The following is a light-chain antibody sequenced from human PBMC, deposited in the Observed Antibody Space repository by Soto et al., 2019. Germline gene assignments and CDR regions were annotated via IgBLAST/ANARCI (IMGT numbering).Light chain of an antibody. CDR1: SSNFGARYD. Sequence: QSVLTQPPSVSGAPGQRVTLSCTGSSSNFGARYDVHWYQHIPGKAPKLIIFGNTNRPSGVPDRFSGSRSGTSASLVIAGLQPEDEAHYYCQSYDTRLGAELFGGGTKVTVL. CDR2: GNT. J-gene: IGLJ3*02. V-gene: IGLV1-40*01. CDR3: QSYDTRLGAEL.